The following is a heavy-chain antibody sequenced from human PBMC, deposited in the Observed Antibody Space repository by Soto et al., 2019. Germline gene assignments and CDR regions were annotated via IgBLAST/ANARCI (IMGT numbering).Heavy chain of an antibody. CDR1: GFSLSTSGVG. CDR3: APKGHFYSSGSYFDY. CDR2: IYWDDDK. Sequence: QITLKESGPTLVKPTQTLTLTCTFSGFSLSTSGVGVGWIRQPPGKALEWLALIYWDDDKRYSPSLKGRLTIXXDXSXTQVVLTMTNMDPVDTATYYCAPKGHFYSSGSYFDYWGQGTLVTVSS. V-gene: IGHV2-5*02. D-gene: IGHD3-22*01. J-gene: IGHJ4*02.